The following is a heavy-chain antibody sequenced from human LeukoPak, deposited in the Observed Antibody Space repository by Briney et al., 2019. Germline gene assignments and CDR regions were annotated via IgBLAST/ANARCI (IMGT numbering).Heavy chain of an antibody. V-gene: IGHV4-59*11. J-gene: IGHJ5*02. D-gene: IGHD3-16*01. CDR2: IYYSGST. CDR1: GGSIKSHF. CDR3: ARDMRWFDP. Sequence: SETLSLTCTVSGGSIKSHFWSWVRQPPGKRLEWIGYIYYSGSTNYNPSLKSRVTISVDTSKNQFSLKLSSVTAADTAVYYCARDMRWFDPWGQGTLVTVSS.